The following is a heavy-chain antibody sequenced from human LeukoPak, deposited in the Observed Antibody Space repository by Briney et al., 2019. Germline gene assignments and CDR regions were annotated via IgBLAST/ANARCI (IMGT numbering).Heavy chain of an antibody. CDR3: AKYLCNTTNCYRDFQH. V-gene: IGHV3-23*01. CDR2: ISGGGGII. CDR1: VFTFSSYA. D-gene: IGHD2-21*01. J-gene: IGHJ1*01. Sequence: GGSLRLSCAASVFTFSSYAMSCVRQAPGKGLEWVSTISGGGGIIYYGDSVKGRFTISRDTSKNTLYLQMNSLRVEDTAVYYCAKYLCNTTNCYRDFQHWGQGTLVTVSS.